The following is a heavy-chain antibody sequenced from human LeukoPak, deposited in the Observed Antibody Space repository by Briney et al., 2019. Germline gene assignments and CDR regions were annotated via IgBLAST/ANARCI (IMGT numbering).Heavy chain of an antibody. D-gene: IGHD2-15*01. Sequence: ASVKVSCKASGYTFTRYDIDWVRQATGQGLEWLGWVNTKSGNTGSALNFQGRVTITRDTSINTAYMELSSLRSEDTAIYYCARVDGSPDYWGQGTLVTVSS. V-gene: IGHV1-8*03. J-gene: IGHJ4*02. CDR2: VNTKSGNT. CDR3: ARVDGSPDY. CDR1: GYTFTRYD.